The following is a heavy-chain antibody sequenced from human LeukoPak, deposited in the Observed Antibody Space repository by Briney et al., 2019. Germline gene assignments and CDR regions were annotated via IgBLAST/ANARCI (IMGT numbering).Heavy chain of an antibody. CDR1: GGSISSYY. V-gene: IGHV4-59*01. Sequence: PSETLSLTCTVSGGSISSYYWSWIRQPPGKGLEWIGYIYYSGSTNYNPSLKSRVTISVDTSKNQFSLKLSSVTAADTAVHYCARGGGTTVTTWNWFDPWGQGTLVTVSS. CDR2: IYYSGST. J-gene: IGHJ5*02. CDR3: ARGGGTTVTTWNWFDP. D-gene: IGHD4-17*01.